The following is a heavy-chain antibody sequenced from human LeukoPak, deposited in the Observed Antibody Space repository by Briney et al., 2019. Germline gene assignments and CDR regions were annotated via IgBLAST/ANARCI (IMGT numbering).Heavy chain of an antibody. J-gene: IGHJ4*02. CDR3: ARDQGGVGY. D-gene: IGHD3-16*01. CDR1: GFTFDDYA. CDR2: ISWNSGSI. V-gene: IGHV3-9*01. Sequence: PGGSLLLSCAASGFTFDDYAMHWVRQAPGKGLEWVSGISWNSGSIGYADSVKGRFTISRDNAKNSLYLQMNSLRAEDTAVYYCARDQGGVGYWGQGTLVTVSS.